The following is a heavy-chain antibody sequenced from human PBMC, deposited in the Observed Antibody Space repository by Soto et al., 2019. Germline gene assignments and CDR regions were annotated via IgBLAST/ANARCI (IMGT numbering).Heavy chain of an antibody. Sequence: QVHLVQSGAEVKKPGASVKVSCKASGYTFTSYGITWVRQAPGQGLEWMGWISAHNGNTDYAQKLQGRVIVTRDTCTSTAYMELMSLISDDTAVYYCARGRYGDYWGQGALVTVSS. J-gene: IGHJ4*02. V-gene: IGHV1-18*01. CDR2: ISAHNGNT. CDR1: GYTFTSYG. CDR3: ARGRYGDY. D-gene: IGHD1-1*01.